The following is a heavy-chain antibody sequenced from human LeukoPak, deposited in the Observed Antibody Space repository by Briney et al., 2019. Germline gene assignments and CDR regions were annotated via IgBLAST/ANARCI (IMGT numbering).Heavy chain of an antibody. CDR3: ATGGRYYDSSGLEDDDY. V-gene: IGHV1-3*01. Sequence: ASVKVSCKASGYTFTSYAMHWVRQAPGQRLEWMGWINAGNGNTKYSQKFQGRVTMTEDTSTDTAYMELSSLRSEDTAVYYCATGGRYYDSSGLEDDDYWGQGTLVTVSS. CDR2: INAGNGNT. D-gene: IGHD3-22*01. CDR1: GYTFTSYA. J-gene: IGHJ4*02.